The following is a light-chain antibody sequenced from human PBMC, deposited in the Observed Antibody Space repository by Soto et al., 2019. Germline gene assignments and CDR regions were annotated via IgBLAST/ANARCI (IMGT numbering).Light chain of an antibody. CDR3: QRGKSTPWT. J-gene: IGKJ1*01. Sequence: DIQMTQSPSSLSASVGDRVTITCRASQSISSYLNWYQQKPGKAPKLLIYAASSLQSGVPSRFRGSGSGTDFTFTISSLKPENFATYYGQRGKSTPWTSGQGPKVEIK. V-gene: IGKV1-39*01. CDR1: QSISSY. CDR2: AAS.